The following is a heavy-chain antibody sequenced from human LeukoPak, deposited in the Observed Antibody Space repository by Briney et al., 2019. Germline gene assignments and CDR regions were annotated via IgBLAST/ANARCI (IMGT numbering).Heavy chain of an antibody. V-gene: IGHV3-48*01. J-gene: IGHJ3*02. D-gene: IGHD3-3*01. Sequence: GGSLRLSCVASGFTFSTYSMNWVRQAPGKGLEWVSYISRSHTIYYADSVKGRFTVSRDNAKDSLFLQMNSLRADDTAVYYCTTDRGFLEWLFRDAFDIWGQGTMVTVSS. CDR1: GFTFSTYS. CDR3: TTDRGFLEWLFRDAFDI. CDR2: ISRSHTI.